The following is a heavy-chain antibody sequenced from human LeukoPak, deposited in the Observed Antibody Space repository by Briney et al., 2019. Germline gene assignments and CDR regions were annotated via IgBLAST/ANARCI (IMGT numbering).Heavy chain of an antibody. Sequence: SVKVSCKASGGTFSSYAISWVRQAPGQGLEWMGGIIPIFGTANYAQKFQGRVTITADESTSTAYMELSSLRSDDTAVYYCAAVAGLGNAFDIWGQGTLVTVSS. J-gene: IGHJ4*02. CDR3: AAVAGLGNAFDI. CDR1: GGTFSSYA. V-gene: IGHV1-69*13. D-gene: IGHD6-19*01. CDR2: IIPIFGTA.